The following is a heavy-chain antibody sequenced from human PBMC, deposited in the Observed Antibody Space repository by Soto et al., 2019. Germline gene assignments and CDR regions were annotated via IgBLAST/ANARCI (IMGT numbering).Heavy chain of an antibody. CDR2: IIPIFGTA. D-gene: IGHD5-18*01. J-gene: IGHJ6*02. Sequence: SVKVSCKASGGTFSSYAISWVRQAPGQGLEWMGGIIPIFGTANYAQKFQGRVTITADESTSTAYMELSSLRSEDTAVYYCASPTARNYYYYGMDVWGQGTTVTVSS. CDR3: ASPTARNYYYYGMDV. V-gene: IGHV1-69*13. CDR1: GGTFSSYA.